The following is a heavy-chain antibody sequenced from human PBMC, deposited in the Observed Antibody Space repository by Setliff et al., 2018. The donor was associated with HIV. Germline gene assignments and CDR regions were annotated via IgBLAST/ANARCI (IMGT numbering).Heavy chain of an antibody. CDR1: GYTFTSYG. V-gene: IGHV1-18*01. CDR2: VSAYNGNT. Sequence: ASVKVSCKASGYTFTSYGISWVRQAPGQGLEWMGWVSAYNGNTNYAQKLQGRVTMTTDTSTSTAYMELRSLRSDDTAVYYCARKRNGDFLIGAFDIWGQGTMVTVSS. J-gene: IGHJ3*02. CDR3: ARKRNGDFLIGAFDI. D-gene: IGHD2-21*02.